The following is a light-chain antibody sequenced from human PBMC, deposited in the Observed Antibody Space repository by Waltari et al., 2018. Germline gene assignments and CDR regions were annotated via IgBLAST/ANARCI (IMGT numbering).Light chain of an antibody. CDR2: LGS. V-gene: IGKV2-28*01. CDR1: QSLLHSNGYNY. J-gene: IGKJ4*01. Sequence: DIVMTQSPLSLSVTPGEPASISCRSSQSLLHSNGYNYLDWYLQKPGQSPQLLIYLGSNRASGVPDRFSGSGSGTDFTQKISRVEAEDVGVYYCMQALQTPLTFGGGTKVEIK. CDR3: MQALQTPLT.